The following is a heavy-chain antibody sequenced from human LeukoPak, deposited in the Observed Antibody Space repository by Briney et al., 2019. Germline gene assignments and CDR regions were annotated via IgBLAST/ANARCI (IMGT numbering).Heavy chain of an antibody. CDR3: ARGGSSWLLGDAFDI. CDR2: ISYDGSNK. J-gene: IGHJ3*02. V-gene: IGHV3-30*03. CDR1: GFTFSSYS. D-gene: IGHD6-13*01. Sequence: PGGSLRLSCAASGFTFSSYSMNWVRQAPGKGLEWVAVISYDGSNKYYADSVKGRFTISRDNSKNTLYPQVNSLRAEDTAVYYCARGGSSWLLGDAFDIWGQGTMVTVSS.